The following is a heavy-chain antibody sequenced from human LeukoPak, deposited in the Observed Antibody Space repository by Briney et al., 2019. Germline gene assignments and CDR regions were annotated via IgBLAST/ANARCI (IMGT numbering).Heavy chain of an antibody. CDR2: ISWNSGSI. CDR3: AKGIGPLGY. Sequence: PGGSLRLSCAASGFTFDDYAMHWVRQAPGKGLEWVSGISWNSGSIGYADSVKGRFTISRDNAKNSLYLQMNSLRAEDTALYYCAKGIGPLGYWGQGTLVTVSS. CDR1: GFTFDDYA. J-gene: IGHJ4*02. D-gene: IGHD2-21*01. V-gene: IGHV3-9*01.